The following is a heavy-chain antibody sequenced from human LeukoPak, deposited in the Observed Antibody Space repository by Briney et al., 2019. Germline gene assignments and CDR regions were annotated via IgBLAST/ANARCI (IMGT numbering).Heavy chain of an antibody. J-gene: IGHJ4*02. CDR2: INHSGST. V-gene: IGHV4-34*01. D-gene: IGHD5-12*01. CDR3: ARDIVANDY. CDR1: GGSFSGYY. Sequence: PSETLSLTCAVYGGSFSGYYWSWIRQPPGKGLEWIGEINHSGSTNYNPSLKSRVTISVDTSKNQFSLKLSSVTAADTAVYYCARDIVANDYWGRGTLVTVSS.